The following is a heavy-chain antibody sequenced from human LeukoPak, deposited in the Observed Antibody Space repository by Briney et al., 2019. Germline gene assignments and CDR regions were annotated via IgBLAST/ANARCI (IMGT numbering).Heavy chain of an antibody. CDR2: INAGNGKT. V-gene: IGHV1-3*01. Sequence: ASVKVSCKTSGYTFTDYAVQWVRQAPGQRLEWMGWINAGNGKTKYSQKFQDRVTITRDTSATTAYLDLNSLRSEDTAVYYCARARWTFTVTTYYLDYWGQGTLVTVSS. CDR3: ARARWTFTVTTYYLDY. D-gene: IGHD4-17*01. CDR1: GYTFTDYA. J-gene: IGHJ4*02.